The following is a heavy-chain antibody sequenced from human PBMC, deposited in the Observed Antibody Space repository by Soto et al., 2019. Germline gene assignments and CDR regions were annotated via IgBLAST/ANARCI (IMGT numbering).Heavy chain of an antibody. D-gene: IGHD6-19*01. V-gene: IGHV1-69*01. CDR3: AGGKDSSGWYGSATYDYDGMDV. CDR1: GGTFSSYA. J-gene: IGHJ6*02. CDR2: IIPIFGTA. Sequence: QVQLVQSGAEVKKPGSSVKVSCKASGGTFSSYAISWVRQAPGQGLEWMGGIIPIFGTANYTQKFQGRVTITADESTSTGYMELSSLRSEDTAVYYCAGGKDSSGWYGSATYDYDGMDVWGQGTTVTVSS.